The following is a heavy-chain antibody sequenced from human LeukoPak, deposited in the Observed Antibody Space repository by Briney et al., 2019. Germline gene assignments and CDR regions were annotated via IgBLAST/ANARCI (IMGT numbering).Heavy chain of an antibody. CDR2: VGGSGDTT. D-gene: IGHD3-3*01. J-gene: IGHJ4*02. CDR1: GSTFSTYW. V-gene: IGHV3-23*01. Sequence: GGSPRLSCAASGSTFSTYWMHWVRQAPGKGLEWVSFVGGSGDTTYYADSVKGRFTISRDNSRNTLYLQMKSLRADDTAVYYCARDASMTIFYTDYWGLGTPVTVSS. CDR3: ARDASMTIFYTDY.